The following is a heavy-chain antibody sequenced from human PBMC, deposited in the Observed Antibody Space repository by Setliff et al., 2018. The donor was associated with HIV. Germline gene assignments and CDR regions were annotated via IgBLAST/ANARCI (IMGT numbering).Heavy chain of an antibody. CDR2: INAGNGDT. V-gene: IGHV1-3*01. J-gene: IGHJ6*02. Sequence: ASVKVSCKASGYTFTNYAMHWVRQAPGQRLEWMGWINAGNGDTKYSQKFQGRVTFTWDTSASTAYMELSSLRSEDTALYYCARDSRDDYSDYYYYGMDVWGQGTTVTVSS. CDR1: GYTFTNYA. D-gene: IGHD4-4*01. CDR3: ARDSRDDYSDYYYYGMDV.